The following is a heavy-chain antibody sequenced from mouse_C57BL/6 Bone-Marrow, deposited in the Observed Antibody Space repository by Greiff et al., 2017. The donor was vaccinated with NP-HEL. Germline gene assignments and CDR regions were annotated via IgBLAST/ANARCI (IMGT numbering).Heavy chain of an antibody. CDR1: GFTFSDYG. D-gene: IGHD1-1*01. J-gene: IGHJ4*01. V-gene: IGHV5-15*01. Sequence: EVQLVESGGGLVQPGGSLKLSCAASGFTFSDYGMAWVRQAPRKGPEWVAFISNLAYSIYYADTVTGRFTISRENAKNTLYLEMISLRSEDTAMYYCARRSTTVVAKDYAMDYWGQGTSVTVSS. CDR2: ISNLAYSI. CDR3: ARRSTTVVAKDYAMDY.